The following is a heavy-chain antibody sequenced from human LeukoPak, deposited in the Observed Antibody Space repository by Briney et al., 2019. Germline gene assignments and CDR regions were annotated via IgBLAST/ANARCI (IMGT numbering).Heavy chain of an antibody. CDR3: ARDSGVVVVPAAMAYYYYYMDV. J-gene: IGHJ6*03. CDR1: GGSISSYY. V-gene: IGHV4-4*07. D-gene: IGHD2-2*01. Sequence: SETLSLTCTVSGGSISSYYWSWIRQPAGKGLEWIGRIYTSGSTNYNPSLKSRVTMSVDTSKNQFSLKLSSVTAADTAVYYCARDSGVVVVPAAMAYYYYYMDVWGKGATVTVSS. CDR2: IYTSGST.